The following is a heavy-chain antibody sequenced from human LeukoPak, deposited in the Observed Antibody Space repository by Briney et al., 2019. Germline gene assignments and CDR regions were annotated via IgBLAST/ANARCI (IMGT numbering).Heavy chain of an antibody. CDR2: IWFDGSNK. Sequence: GGSLRLSCAASGFTFTSYGMHWVRQAPGKGLEWVAVIWFDGSNKYYADSVKGRFTISRDDSKNTLYLQMNSLRAEDTAVYYWGKGDRGGKIDHGGKGTLVTV. CDR3: GKGDRGGKIDH. D-gene: IGHD4-23*01. CDR1: GFTFTSYG. V-gene: IGHV3-33*06. J-gene: IGHJ4*02.